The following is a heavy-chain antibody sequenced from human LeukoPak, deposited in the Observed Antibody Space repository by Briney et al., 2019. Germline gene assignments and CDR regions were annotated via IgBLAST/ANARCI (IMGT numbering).Heavy chain of an antibody. CDR1: GYTLTELS. V-gene: IGHV1-24*01. D-gene: IGHD6-13*01. CDR3: ATASWREGHGGAFDI. J-gene: IGHJ3*02. Sequence: ASVKVSCKVSGYTLTELSMHWVRQAPGKGLERMGGFDPEDGETIYAQKFQGRVTMTEDTSTDTAYMELSSLRSEDTAVYYCATASWREGHGGAFDIWGQGTMVTVSS. CDR2: FDPEDGET.